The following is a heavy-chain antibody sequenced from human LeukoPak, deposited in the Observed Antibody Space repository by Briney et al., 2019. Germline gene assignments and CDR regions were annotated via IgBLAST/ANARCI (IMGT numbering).Heavy chain of an antibody. Sequence: SSVNVSCKASGGTFSSYAISWVRQPPGQGRDWMGRIIPILGIANYAHKFQGRVTITADKSPSTAYMELSSLRSEDTGVYYCARETGGGNSPNFDYWGQGTLVTVSS. J-gene: IGHJ4*02. CDR2: IIPILGIA. D-gene: IGHD4-23*01. CDR1: GGTFSSYA. V-gene: IGHV1-69*04. CDR3: ARETGGGNSPNFDY.